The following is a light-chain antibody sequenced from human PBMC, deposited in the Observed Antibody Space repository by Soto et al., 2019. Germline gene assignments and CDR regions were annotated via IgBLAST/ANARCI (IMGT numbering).Light chain of an antibody. CDR3: QQYGRSGT. Sequence: EIVLKQSPGTRSLSPGEGAIRSRRASQSVSNNYLAWYQQKPGQAPRLLIYGASNRATGIPDRFSGSGSGTDFTLTISRLEPEDFAVYYCQQYGRSGTLGQGTKVDIK. V-gene: IGKV3-20*01. CDR2: GAS. CDR1: QSVSNNY. J-gene: IGKJ1*01.